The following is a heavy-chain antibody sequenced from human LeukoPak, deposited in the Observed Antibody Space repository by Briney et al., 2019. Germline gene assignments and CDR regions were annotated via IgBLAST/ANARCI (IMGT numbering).Heavy chain of an antibody. CDR2: ISGSGGST. J-gene: IGHJ4*02. D-gene: IGHD6-19*01. CDR1: GFTFSSYA. CDR3: AKDWALIAVAVFDY. Sequence: SGGSLRLSCADSGFTFSSYAMNWVRKAPGKGLERVSAISGSGGSTYYADSVKGRFTISRDNSKNTLYLQMNSLRAEDTAVYYCAKDWALIAVAVFDYWGQGTLVTVSS. V-gene: IGHV3-23*01.